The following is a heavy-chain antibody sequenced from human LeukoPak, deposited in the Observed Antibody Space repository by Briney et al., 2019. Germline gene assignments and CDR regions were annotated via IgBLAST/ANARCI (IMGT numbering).Heavy chain of an antibody. D-gene: IGHD2-15*01. CDR1: GGSISSGGYS. Sequence: SGTLSLTCAVSGGSISSGGYSWSWIRQPPGKGLEWIGYIYHSGSTYYNPSLKSRVTISVDRSKNQFSLKLSSVTAADTAVYYCARGSLMGALTFDYWGQGTLVTVSS. CDR3: ARGSLMGALTFDY. J-gene: IGHJ4*02. V-gene: IGHV4-30-2*01. CDR2: IYHSGST.